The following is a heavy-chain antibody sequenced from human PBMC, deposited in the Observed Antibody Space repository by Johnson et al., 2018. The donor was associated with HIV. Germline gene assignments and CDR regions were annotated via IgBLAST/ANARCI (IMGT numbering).Heavy chain of an antibody. CDR1: GLTFSSYA. CDR2: ISASGGST. V-gene: IGHV3-23*04. D-gene: IGHD2-15*01. Sequence: VQLVESGGGLAQPGGSLRLSCVGSGLTFSSYAMSWVRQAPGKGLEWVSAISASGGSTYYADSVKGRFTISSDHTKNKLYLQMHSLRAEDTAVYYCAKSNSLGVAGYQPHDAFDIWGQGTMVTVSS. J-gene: IGHJ3*02. CDR3: AKSNSLGVAGYQPHDAFDI.